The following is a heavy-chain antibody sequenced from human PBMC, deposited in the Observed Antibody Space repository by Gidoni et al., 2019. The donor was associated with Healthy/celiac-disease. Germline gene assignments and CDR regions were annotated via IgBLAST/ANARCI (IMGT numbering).Heavy chain of an antibody. Sequence: QVQLVESGGGVVQPGRSLRLACAASRVPFSSSGMHWVRQAPGKGLEWVAVIWYDGINKYYADSVKGRFTISRDNSKNTLYLQMNSLRAEDTAVYYCARAFGTRGPAFDIWGQGTMVTVSS. D-gene: IGHD3-10*01. CDR3: ARAFGTRGPAFDI. CDR2: IWYDGINK. V-gene: IGHV3-33*01. J-gene: IGHJ3*02. CDR1: RVPFSSSG.